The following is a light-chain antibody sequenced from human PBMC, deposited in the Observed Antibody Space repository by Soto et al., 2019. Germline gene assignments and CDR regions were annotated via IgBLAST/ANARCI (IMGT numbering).Light chain of an antibody. Sequence: QSVLTQSPSASGTPGQRVTISCSGINSNIGSNYVHWYQQFPGTAPKVLIYRNSQRPSGVPDRFSGSKSGISASLAISGLLSVDEADYFCSTWDASRSGVVFGGGTKLTVL. V-gene: IGLV1-47*01. CDR3: STWDASRSGVV. CDR2: RNS. CDR1: NSNIGSNY. J-gene: IGLJ2*01.